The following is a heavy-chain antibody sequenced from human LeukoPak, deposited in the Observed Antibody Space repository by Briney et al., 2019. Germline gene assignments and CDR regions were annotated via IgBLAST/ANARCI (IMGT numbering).Heavy chain of an antibody. J-gene: IGHJ4*02. CDR1: GFTFSSYG. D-gene: IGHD3-22*01. CDR2: ISYDGSNK. Sequence: GGSLRLSCAASGFTFSSYGMHWVRQAPGKGLEWVAVISYDGSNKYYADSVKGRFTISRDNSKNTLYLQMNSLRAEDTAVYYCAKDSYYESNWFDYWGQGTLVTVSS. CDR3: AKDSYYESNWFDY. V-gene: IGHV3-30*18.